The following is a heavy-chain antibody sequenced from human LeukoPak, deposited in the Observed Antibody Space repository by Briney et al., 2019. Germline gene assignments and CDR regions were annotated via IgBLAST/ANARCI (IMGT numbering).Heavy chain of an antibody. J-gene: IGHJ4*02. CDR1: GGSTSSYY. CDR3: ARVMGYYYDSSGRYYFDY. CDR2: IYYSGST. Sequence: SETLSLTCTVSGGSTSSYYWSWIRQPPGKGLEWIGYIYYSGSTNYNPSLKSRVTISVDTSKNQFSLKLSSVTAADTAVYYCARVMGYYYDSSGRYYFDYWGQGTLVTVSS. V-gene: IGHV4-59*12. D-gene: IGHD3-22*01.